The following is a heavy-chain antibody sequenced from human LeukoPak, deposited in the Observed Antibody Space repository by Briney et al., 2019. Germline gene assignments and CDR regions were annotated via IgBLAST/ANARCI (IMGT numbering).Heavy chain of an antibody. CDR2: INPNSGGT. CDR3: ARGVTNGDYGRMFDP. V-gene: IGHV1-2*02. Sequence: ASVKVSCKASAYTFTGYYIHWVRQAPGQGLEWMGWINPNSGGTNYAQKFQGRVTMTRDTSMSTAYLELSSLRSDDTAVYHCARGVTNGDYGRMFDPWGQGTLVTVSS. J-gene: IGHJ5*02. D-gene: IGHD4-17*01. CDR1: AYTFTGYY.